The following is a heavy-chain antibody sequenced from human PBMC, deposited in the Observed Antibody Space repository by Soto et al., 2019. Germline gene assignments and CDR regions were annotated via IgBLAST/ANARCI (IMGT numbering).Heavy chain of an antibody. V-gene: IGHV3-53*04. CDR2: IYSGGST. CDR3: ARDLGPEEPSNYYYMDV. Sequence: GGSLRLSCAASGFTVSSNYMSWVRQAPGKGLEWVSVIYSGGSTYYADSVKGRFTISRHNSKNTLYLQMNSLRAEDTAVYYCARDLGPEEPSNYYYMDVWGKGTTVTVSS. CDR1: GFTVSSNY. D-gene: IGHD1-1*01. J-gene: IGHJ6*03.